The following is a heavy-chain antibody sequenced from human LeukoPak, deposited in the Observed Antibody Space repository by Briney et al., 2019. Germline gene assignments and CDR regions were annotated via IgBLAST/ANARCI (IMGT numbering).Heavy chain of an antibody. Sequence: AAVKVSCKASGYTFTSYYMHWGRQAPGQGLEWMGIINPSGGSTSYAQKLQGRVTMTRDMSTSTVYMELSSLRSEDTAVYYCARDGSIAAAAHSAYWGQGPLVTVSS. D-gene: IGHD6-13*01. CDR1: GYTFTSYY. J-gene: IGHJ4*02. CDR2: INPSGGST. V-gene: IGHV1-46*01. CDR3: ARDGSIAAAAHSAY.